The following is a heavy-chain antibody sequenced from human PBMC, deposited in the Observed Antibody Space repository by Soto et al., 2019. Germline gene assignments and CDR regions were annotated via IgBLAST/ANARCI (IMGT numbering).Heavy chain of an antibody. V-gene: IGHV3-23*01. Sequence: EVQLLESGGGLVQPGGSLRLSCAASGFTFSSYAMSWVRQAPGKGLEWVSAISGSGGSTYYADSVKGRFTISRDNSKNTLYLQMNSLRAEDTAVYYCAKAIRGTPYLYYYRDVWGKGTTVTVSS. CDR1: GFTFSSYA. D-gene: IGHD2-2*01. CDR2: ISGSGGST. J-gene: IGHJ6*03. CDR3: AKAIRGTPYLYYYRDV.